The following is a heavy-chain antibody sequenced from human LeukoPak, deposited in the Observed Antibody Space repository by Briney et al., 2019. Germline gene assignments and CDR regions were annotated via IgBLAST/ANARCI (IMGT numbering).Heavy chain of an antibody. CDR2: ISGSGGST. V-gene: IGHV3-23*01. CDR1: GFTFRIYA. Sequence: GGSLRLSCAASGFTFRIYAMSWVRQAPGKGLEWVSSISGSGGSTNYADSVKGRFTISRDNSKNTLYLQMNSLRAEDTAVYYCAKDRENYDSGWYDAFDIWGQGTMVTVSS. D-gene: IGHD3-22*01. J-gene: IGHJ3*02. CDR3: AKDRENYDSGWYDAFDI.